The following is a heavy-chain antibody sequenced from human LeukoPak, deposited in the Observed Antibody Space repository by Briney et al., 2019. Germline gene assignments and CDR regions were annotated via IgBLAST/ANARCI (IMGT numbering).Heavy chain of an antibody. D-gene: IGHD3-22*01. Sequence: GGSLRLSCAASGFTFSSYAMSWVRQAPGEGLEWVSAISGSGGSTYYADSVRGRFTISRDNSKNTLYLQMNSLRAEDTAVYYCAKDQLYYYDSSGYTWGQGTMVTVSS. CDR1: GFTFSSYA. CDR2: ISGSGGST. V-gene: IGHV3-23*01. CDR3: AKDQLYYYDSSGYT. J-gene: IGHJ3*01.